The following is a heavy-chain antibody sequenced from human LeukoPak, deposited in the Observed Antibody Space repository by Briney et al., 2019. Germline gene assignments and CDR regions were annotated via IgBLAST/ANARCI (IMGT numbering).Heavy chain of an antibody. CDR2: ISYDGSNK. D-gene: IGHD2-2*01. Sequence: GRSLRLSCAASGFTFSSYAMHWVRQAPGKGLEWVAVISYDGSNKYYADSVKGRFTISRDNSKNTLYLQMNSLRAEDTAVYYCARDRVEDIVVVPAASWVYYYGMDVWGQGTTVTVSS. J-gene: IGHJ6*02. CDR1: GFTFSSYA. V-gene: IGHV3-30-3*01. CDR3: ARDRVEDIVVVPAASWVYYYGMDV.